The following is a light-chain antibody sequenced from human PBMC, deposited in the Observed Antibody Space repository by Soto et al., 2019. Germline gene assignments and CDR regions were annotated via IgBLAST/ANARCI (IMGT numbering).Light chain of an antibody. J-gene: IGKJ1*01. CDR1: QTVATN. Sequence: IVMTQSPVTLSMSPGDRATLSCRASQTVATNVAWYQQKPGQAPRLLIYGASIRATGVTARFSGSGSGTEFTLTIDSLQSEDFAVFYCHQATSGLRTFGRGTRVEV. CDR2: GAS. V-gene: IGKV3-15*01. CDR3: HQATSGLRT.